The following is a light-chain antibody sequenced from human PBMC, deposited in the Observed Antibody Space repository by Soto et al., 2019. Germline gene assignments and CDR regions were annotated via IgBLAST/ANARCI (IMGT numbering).Light chain of an antibody. CDR3: QQYTNWPPWT. CDR2: GAS. Sequence: EMVMTQSPATLSVSPGERATLSCSASQSVSSNLAWYQQKPGQAPRLLIYGASTRATGIPARFSGSGSGTVFTLTISSLQSEDFAVYYCQQYTNWPPWTFGQGTKVEIK. CDR1: QSVSSN. V-gene: IGKV3-15*01. J-gene: IGKJ1*01.